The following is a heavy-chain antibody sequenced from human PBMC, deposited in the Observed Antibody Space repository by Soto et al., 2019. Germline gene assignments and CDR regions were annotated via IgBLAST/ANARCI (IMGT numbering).Heavy chain of an antibody. D-gene: IGHD2-2*01. Sequence: GGSLRLSCAASGFTFSSYAMSWVHQAPGKGLEWVSAISGSGGSTYYADSVKGRFTISRDNSKNTLYLQMNSLRAEDTAVYYCAKDPVVVPAASSNAYYGMDVWGQGTTVTVSS. CDR2: ISGSGGST. V-gene: IGHV3-23*01. CDR1: GFTFSSYA. CDR3: AKDPVVVPAASSNAYYGMDV. J-gene: IGHJ6*02.